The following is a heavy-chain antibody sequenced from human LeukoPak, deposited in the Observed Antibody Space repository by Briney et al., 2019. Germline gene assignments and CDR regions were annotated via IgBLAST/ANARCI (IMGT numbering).Heavy chain of an antibody. Sequence: SETLSLTCTVSGDSISGYYWSWIRQPPGKGLEWIGYIYYSGSTNYNPSLKSRVTISVDTSKNQFSLKLSSVTAADTAVYYCAGDQAGATGYWGQGALVTVSS. CDR1: GDSISGYY. D-gene: IGHD1-26*01. V-gene: IGHV4-59*01. CDR3: AGDQAGATGY. J-gene: IGHJ4*02. CDR2: IYYSGST.